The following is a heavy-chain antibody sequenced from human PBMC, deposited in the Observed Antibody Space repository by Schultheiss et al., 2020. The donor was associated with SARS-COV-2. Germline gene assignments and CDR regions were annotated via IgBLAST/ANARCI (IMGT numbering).Heavy chain of an antibody. CDR2: ISGSGGST. V-gene: IGHV3-23*01. J-gene: IGHJ4*02. D-gene: IGHD3-3*01. Sequence: GESLKISCAASGFTFSSYAMSWVRQAPGKGLEWVSAISGSGGSTYYADSVKGRFTISRDNSKNTLYLQMNSLRAEDTAVYYCAKDNYYDFWSGYSGYWGQGTLVTVSS. CDR1: GFTFSSYA. CDR3: AKDNYYDFWSGYSGY.